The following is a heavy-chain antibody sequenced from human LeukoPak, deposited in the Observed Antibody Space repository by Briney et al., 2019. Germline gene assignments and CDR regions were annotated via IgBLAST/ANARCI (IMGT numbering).Heavy chain of an antibody. CDR1: GFTFSSYW. CDR3: AREHYSSSCPDY. V-gene: IGHV3-74*01. CDR2: INSDGSST. J-gene: IGHJ4*02. Sequence: GGSLRLSCTASGFTFSSYWMHWVRQAPGKGLVWVSRINSDGSSTNYADSVKGRFTISRDNAKNTLYLQMNSLRAEDTAVYYCAREHYSSSCPDYWGQGTLVTVSS. D-gene: IGHD6-13*01.